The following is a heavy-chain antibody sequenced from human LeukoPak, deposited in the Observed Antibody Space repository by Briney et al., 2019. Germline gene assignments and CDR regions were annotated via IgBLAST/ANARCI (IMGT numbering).Heavy chain of an antibody. J-gene: IGHJ5*02. CDR2: IIPIFGTA. CDR1: EGTFSSYA. V-gene: IGHV1-69*13. Sequence: SVKVSCKASEGTFSSYAISWVRQVPGQGLEWMGGIIPIFGTANYAQKFQGRVTITADESTSTAYMELSSLRSEDTAVYYCARDTTVGCSGGSCYYGVSNWFDPWGQGTLVTVSS. CDR3: ARDTTVGCSGGSCYYGVSNWFDP. D-gene: IGHD2-15*01.